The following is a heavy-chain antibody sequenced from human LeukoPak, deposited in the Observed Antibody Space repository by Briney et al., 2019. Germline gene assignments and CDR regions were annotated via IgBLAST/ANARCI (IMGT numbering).Heavy chain of an antibody. CDR2: ISSNGGIT. V-gene: IGHV3-64*01. Sequence: AGTLRLSCAASGFTFSSYAMHWVRQAPGKGLEYFSAISSNGGITYYANSVKGRFTISRDNSKNTLYLQMGSLRAEDMAVYYCARVWTGTTDYWGQGTLVTVSS. J-gene: IGHJ4*02. D-gene: IGHD1-1*01. CDR3: ARVWTGTTDY. CDR1: GFTFSSYA.